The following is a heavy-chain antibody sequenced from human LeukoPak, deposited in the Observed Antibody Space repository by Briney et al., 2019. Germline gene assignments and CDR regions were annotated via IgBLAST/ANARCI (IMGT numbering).Heavy chain of an antibody. CDR3: ARGVGGNFYHYNMDV. CDR1: SGSIGSYY. J-gene: IGHJ6*03. V-gene: IGHV4-59*12. CDR2: IYYTGST. Sequence: PSETLSLTCTVSSGSIGSYYWSWIRQPPGKGLEWIGYIYYTGSTDYNPSLKSRVTILVDRSKNQFSLKLSSLTAADTAVYYCARGVGGNFYHYNMDVWGKGTTVTISS. D-gene: IGHD1-26*01.